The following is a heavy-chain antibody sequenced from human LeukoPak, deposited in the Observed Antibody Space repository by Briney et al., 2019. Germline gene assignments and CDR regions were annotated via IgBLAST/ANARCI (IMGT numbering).Heavy chain of an antibody. CDR3: ARLSDYGDYYYYGMDV. CDR2: FFYSGIA. J-gene: IGHJ6*02. V-gene: IGHV4-59*08. CDR1: GGSISNYY. Sequence: PSETLSLTCTVSGGSISNYYWSWIRQPPGKGLEWIGYFFYSGIANYNPSLKSRVTISIDTSKSQFSLKLSSVTAADTAVYYCARLSDYGDYYYYGMDVWGQGTTVTVSS. D-gene: IGHD4-17*01.